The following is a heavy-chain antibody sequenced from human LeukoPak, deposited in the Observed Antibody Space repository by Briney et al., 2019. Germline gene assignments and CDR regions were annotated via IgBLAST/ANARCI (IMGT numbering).Heavy chain of an antibody. V-gene: IGHV4-31*03. Sequence: PSETLSLTCTVSGGSISSGGYYWSWIRQHPGKGLEWIGCISNGGSTYDNPSLKSRVTISVDTSKNQFSLKLSSVTAADTAVYYCAREEIVDHYFDYWGQGTLVTVSS. CDR1: GGSISSGGYY. J-gene: IGHJ4*02. CDR2: ISNGGST. CDR3: AREEIVDHYFDY. D-gene: IGHD3-22*01.